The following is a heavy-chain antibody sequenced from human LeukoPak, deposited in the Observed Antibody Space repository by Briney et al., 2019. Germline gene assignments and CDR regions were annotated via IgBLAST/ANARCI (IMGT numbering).Heavy chain of an antibody. D-gene: IGHD3-9*01. J-gene: IGHJ6*03. CDR1: GYSFTSYW. CDR2: IYPGDSDT. Sequence: GESLKISCKGSGYSFTSYWIGWVRQMPGKGLEWMGIIYPGDSDTRYNPSFQGQVTISADKSITTAYLQWSSLKASDTAMYYCTRHPRYFDALTRRDYYYYMDVWGKGTTVTVSS. CDR3: TRHPRYFDALTRRDYYYYMDV. V-gene: IGHV5-51*01.